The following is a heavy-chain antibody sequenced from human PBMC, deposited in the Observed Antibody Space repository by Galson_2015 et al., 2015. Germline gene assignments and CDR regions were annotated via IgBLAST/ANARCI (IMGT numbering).Heavy chain of an antibody. CDR1: GFTFDNYA. Sequence: SLRLSCAGSGFTFDNYAMHWVQQAPGKGLEWVSGIGWNFGTIGHADSVKGRFTISRDNGKRSLFLQMNNLRHEDTALYYCVTLTMRAAIPSGGYWGQGTQVTVSS. CDR2: IGWNFGTI. J-gene: IGHJ4*02. V-gene: IGHV3-9*01. D-gene: IGHD2-2*01. CDR3: VTLTMRAAIPSGGY.